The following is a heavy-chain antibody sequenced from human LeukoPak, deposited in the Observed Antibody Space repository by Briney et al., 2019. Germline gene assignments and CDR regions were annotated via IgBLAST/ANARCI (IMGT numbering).Heavy chain of an antibody. V-gene: IGHV4-38-2*02. CDR1: GYSISSGYY. CDR3: ARHYDILTGYSPYFDY. D-gene: IGHD3-9*01. CDR2: IYHSGST. Sequence: SETLSLTCTVSGYSISSGYYWGWIRQPTGKGLEWIGSIYHSGSTYYNPSLKSRVTISVDTSKNQFSLKLSSVTAADTAVYYCARHYDILTGYSPYFDYWGQGTLVTVSS. J-gene: IGHJ4*02.